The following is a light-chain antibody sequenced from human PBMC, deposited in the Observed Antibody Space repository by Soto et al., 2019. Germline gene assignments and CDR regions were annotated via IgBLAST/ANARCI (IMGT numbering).Light chain of an antibody. CDR1: QRITSSF. CDR2: GAS. J-gene: IGKJ1*01. CDR3: QHHGSSLTWT. V-gene: IGKV3-20*01. Sequence: DIVLTQSPGTLSLSPGKTTTLSCRSSQRITSSFLTWYHQSPGQAPSLLIYGASNKATGIPDRISGGGSGTDFTHTIRRLEREDCAVFFCQHHGSSLTWTFVQGTKAEIK.